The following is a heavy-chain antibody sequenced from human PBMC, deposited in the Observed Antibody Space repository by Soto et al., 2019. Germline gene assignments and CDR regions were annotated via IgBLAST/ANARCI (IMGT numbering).Heavy chain of an antibody. Sequence: TSETLSLTCAVSGASISSGGFSWSWIRQPPGGGLEWIGYFFHSGGTYYNPSLKSRVTISVDWSKNQFSLKLNSATAADTAVYYCARGGDYYLDSWGQGALVTVSS. CDR3: ARGGDYYLDS. CDR1: GASISSGGFS. CDR2: FFHSGGT. D-gene: IGHD4-17*01. V-gene: IGHV4-30-2*01. J-gene: IGHJ4*02.